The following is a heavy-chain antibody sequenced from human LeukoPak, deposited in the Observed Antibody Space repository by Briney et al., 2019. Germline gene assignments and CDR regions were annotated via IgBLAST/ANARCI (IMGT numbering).Heavy chain of an antibody. Sequence: SVKVSCKASGGTFSSYAISWVRQAPGQGLEWMGGIIPIFGTANYAQKFQGRVTITADKSTSTAYMELSSLRSEDTAVYYCARELSITGTTYFDYWGQGTLVTVSS. V-gene: IGHV1-69*06. D-gene: IGHD1-7*01. CDR2: IIPIFGTA. CDR3: ARELSITGTTYFDY. J-gene: IGHJ4*02. CDR1: GGTFSSYA.